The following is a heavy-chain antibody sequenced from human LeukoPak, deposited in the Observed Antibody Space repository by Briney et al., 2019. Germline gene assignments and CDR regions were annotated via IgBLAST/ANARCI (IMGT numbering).Heavy chain of an antibody. D-gene: IGHD6-13*01. CDR2: IIPIFGTA. Sequence: SVKVSCKASGGTFSSYAISWVRQAPGQGLEWMGGIIPIFGTANYAQKFQGRVTITRDTSASTAYMELSSLRSEDMAVYYCARGPRIAARRVDYYYYMDVWGKGTTVTVSS. CDR1: GGTFSSYA. CDR3: ARGPRIAARRVDYYYYMDV. J-gene: IGHJ6*03. V-gene: IGHV1-69*05.